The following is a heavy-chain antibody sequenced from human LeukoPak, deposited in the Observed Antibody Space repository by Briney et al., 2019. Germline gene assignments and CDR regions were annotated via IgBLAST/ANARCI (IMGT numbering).Heavy chain of an antibody. V-gene: IGHV3-23*01. CDR3: ASQRKYCTNGVCYGWFDP. J-gene: IGHJ5*02. D-gene: IGHD2-8*01. CDR1: GFTFSSYA. Sequence: GGSLRLSCAASGFTFSSYAMSWVRQAPGKGLEWVSAISGSGGSTYYADSVKGRFTISRDNSKNTLYLQMNSLRAEDTAVYYCASQRKYCTNGVCYGWFDPWGQETLVTVSS. CDR2: ISGSGGST.